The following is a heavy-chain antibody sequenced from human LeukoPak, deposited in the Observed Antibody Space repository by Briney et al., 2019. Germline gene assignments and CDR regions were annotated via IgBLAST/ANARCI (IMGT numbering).Heavy chain of an antibody. Sequence: SETLSLTCTVSGGSISSYYWSWIRQPAGKGLEWIGRIYTSGSTNYNPSLKSRVTMSADTSKNQFSLKLSSVTAADTAVYYCARVGTAMVRGVMAYYFDYWGQGTLVTVSS. CDR3: ARVGTAMVRGVMAYYFDY. D-gene: IGHD3-10*01. CDR1: GGSISSYY. CDR2: IYTSGST. V-gene: IGHV4-4*07. J-gene: IGHJ4*02.